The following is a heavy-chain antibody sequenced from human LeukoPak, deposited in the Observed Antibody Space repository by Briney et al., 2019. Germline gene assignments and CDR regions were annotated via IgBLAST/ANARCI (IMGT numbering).Heavy chain of an antibody. CDR1: GYTFTSYG. CDR3: ARTSSTWYGGVGDY. CDR2: IGAYNGNA. V-gene: IGHV1-18*01. D-gene: IGHD6-13*01. J-gene: IGHJ4*02. Sequence: ASVKVSCKASGYTFTSYGISWVRQAPGQGLEWMGWIGAYNGNAKNAQKLQGRVTMTTDTSTSTAYMELRSLRSDDTAVYYCARTSSTWYGGVGDYWGQGTLVTVSS.